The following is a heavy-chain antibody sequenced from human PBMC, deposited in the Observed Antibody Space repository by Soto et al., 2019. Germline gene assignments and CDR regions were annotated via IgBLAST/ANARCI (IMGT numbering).Heavy chain of an antibody. CDR1: GYTFTSYD. D-gene: IGHD5-12*01. CDR2: MNPNSGNT. V-gene: IGHV1-8*01. Sequence: ASVKVSCKASGYTFTSYDINWVRQATGQGLEWMGWMNPNSGNTGYAQKFQGRVTMTRNTSISTAYMELSSLRSEDTAVYYCARGEGEYSGYDPYNWFDPWGQGTLVTVSS. CDR3: ARGEGEYSGYDPYNWFDP. J-gene: IGHJ5*02.